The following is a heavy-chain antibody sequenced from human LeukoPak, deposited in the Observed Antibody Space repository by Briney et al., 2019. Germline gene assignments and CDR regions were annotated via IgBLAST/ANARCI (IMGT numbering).Heavy chain of an antibody. CDR1: GGSFSGYY. CDR2: INHSGST. Sequence: SETLSLTCAVYGGSFSGYYWSWIRQPPGKGLEWIGEINHSGSTNYNPSLKSRVTISVDTSKNQFSLKLSSVTAADTAVYYCARGQEQWLEHPYYWGQGTLVTVSS. D-gene: IGHD6-19*01. V-gene: IGHV4-34*01. CDR3: ARGQEQWLEHPYY. J-gene: IGHJ4*02.